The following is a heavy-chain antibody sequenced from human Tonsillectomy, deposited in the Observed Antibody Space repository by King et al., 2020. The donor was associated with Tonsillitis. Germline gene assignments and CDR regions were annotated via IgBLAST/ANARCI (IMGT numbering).Heavy chain of an antibody. CDR2: INHSGTT. CDR1: GGSFSGYF. D-gene: IGHD7-27*01. V-gene: IGHV4-34*01. Sequence: QVQLQQWGAGLLKPSETLSLTCAVYGGSFSGYFWSWIRQPPGKGLEWIGEINHSGTTNYNPSLKSRVTISVDTSKNYFSLNLSSVTAADTAVYYCASNWGSNSWGQGTLVTVSS. CDR3: ASNWGSNS. J-gene: IGHJ4*02.